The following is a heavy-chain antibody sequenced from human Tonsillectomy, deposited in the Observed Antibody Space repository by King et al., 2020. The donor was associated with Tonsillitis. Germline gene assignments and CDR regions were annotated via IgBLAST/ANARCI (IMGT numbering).Heavy chain of an antibody. CDR2: IFPNDEK. CDR3: ALKTALVDAFDF. Sequence: VTLQESGPVLVKPTETLTLTCTVSGFSLSNARMGVSWIRQPPGKALEWLAHIFPNDEKAYRTSLKSRLTISKDTSKSKVVLTMTNMDPLDTATYYCALKTALVDAFDFGGQGTMVTVSS. J-gene: IGHJ3*01. D-gene: IGHD2-15*01. V-gene: IGHV2-26*01. CDR1: GFSLSNARMG.